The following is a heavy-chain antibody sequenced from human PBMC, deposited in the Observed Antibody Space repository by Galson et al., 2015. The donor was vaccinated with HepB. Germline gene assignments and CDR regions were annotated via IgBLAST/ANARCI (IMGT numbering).Heavy chain of an antibody. J-gene: IGHJ3*02. Sequence: SLRLSCAASGFTLRTFWMTWVRQTPEKRLEWVANISPDGSKIHYVDSVKGRFTISRDNAKESLNLQMNSLRVEDTALYYCGRDPAYAAVEIWGQGTVVTVSS. V-gene: IGHV3-7*03. CDR3: GRDPAYAAVEI. CDR2: ISPDGSKI. CDR1: GFTLRTFW. D-gene: IGHD2-21*01.